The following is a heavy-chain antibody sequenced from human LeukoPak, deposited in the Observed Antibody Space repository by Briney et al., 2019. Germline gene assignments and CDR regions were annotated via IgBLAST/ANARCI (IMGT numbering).Heavy chain of an antibody. CDR2: IYYSGST. CDR3: ARNTVPRYYYYGMDV. J-gene: IGHJ6*02. CDR1: GGSISSYY. V-gene: IGHV4-59*08. D-gene: IGHD4-17*01. Sequence: PSETLSLTCTVSGGSISSYYWSWIRQPPGEGLEWIGYIYYSGSTNYNPSLKSRVTISVDTSKNQFSLKLSSVTAADTAVYYCARNTVPRYYYYGMDVWGQGTTVTVSS.